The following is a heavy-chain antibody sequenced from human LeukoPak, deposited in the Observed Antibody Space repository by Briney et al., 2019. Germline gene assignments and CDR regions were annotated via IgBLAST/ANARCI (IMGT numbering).Heavy chain of an antibody. CDR1: GGTISSSSYY. V-gene: IGHV4-39*01. CDR3: ARHVRFLEWLSSYYFDY. Sequence: SEALSLTCTVSGGTISSSSYYWGWIRQPPGKGLEWIGSIYYSGTTYYNPSLKSRVTISVDTSKSQFSLRLTSVTAADTAVYYCARHVRFLEWLSSYYFDYWGQGTLVTVSS. CDR2: IYYSGTT. D-gene: IGHD3-3*01. J-gene: IGHJ4*02.